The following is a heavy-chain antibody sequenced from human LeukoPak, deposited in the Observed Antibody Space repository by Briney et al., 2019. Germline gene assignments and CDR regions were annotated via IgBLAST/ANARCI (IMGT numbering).Heavy chain of an antibody. V-gene: IGHV4-34*01. CDR3: ARDGIVGATKLDY. D-gene: IGHD1-26*01. CDR1: GGSFSGYY. J-gene: IGHJ4*02. Sequence: SETLSLTCAVYGGSFSGYYWGWIRQPPGKGLEWIGEINHSGSTNYNPSLKSRVTISVDTSKNQFSLKLSSVTAADTAVYYCARDGIVGATKLDYWGQGTLVTVSS. CDR2: INHSGST.